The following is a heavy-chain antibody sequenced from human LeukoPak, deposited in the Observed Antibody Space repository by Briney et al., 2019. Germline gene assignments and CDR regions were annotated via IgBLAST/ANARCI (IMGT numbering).Heavy chain of an antibody. J-gene: IGHJ4*02. CDR1: GGSISSSSYY. CDR3: ARHLLGITIFGVVSGGYFDY. D-gene: IGHD3-3*01. CDR2: IYYSGST. Sequence: SETLSLSCTVSGGSISSSSYYWGWIRQPPGKGLEWIGSIYYSGSTYYNPSLKSRVTISVDTSKNQFSLKLSSVTAADTAVYYCARHLLGITIFGVVSGGYFDYWGQGTLVTVSS. V-gene: IGHV4-39*01.